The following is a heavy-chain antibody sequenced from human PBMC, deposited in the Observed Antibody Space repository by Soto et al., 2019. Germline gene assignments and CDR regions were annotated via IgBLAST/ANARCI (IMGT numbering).Heavy chain of an antibody. J-gene: IGHJ4*02. D-gene: IGHD2-15*01. CDR3: AREGPPGGGNFDY. Sequence: QVQLVESGGGVVQPGGSLRLSCAVSGLTFGSYATHWVRQAPGKGLEWVAKVSHDGRNKYYADSVRGRFTISRDNSKNTLYLQMNTLRAEDTAVYYCAREGPPGGGNFDYWGQGTLVIVSS. V-gene: IGHV3-30*04. CDR1: GLTFGSYA. CDR2: VSHDGRNK.